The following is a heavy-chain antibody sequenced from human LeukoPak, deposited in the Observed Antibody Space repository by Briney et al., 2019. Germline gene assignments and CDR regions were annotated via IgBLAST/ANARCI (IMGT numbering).Heavy chain of an antibody. CDR1: GYTFTSYY. Sequence: SVKVSCKASGYTFTSYYMHWVRQAPGQGLEWMGRIIPIFGTANYAQKFQGRVTITTDESTSTAYMELSSLRSEDTAVYYCAIISGYYDSSGYYHTYDYWGQGTLVTVSS. D-gene: IGHD3-22*01. CDR2: IIPIFGTA. J-gene: IGHJ4*02. V-gene: IGHV1-69*05. CDR3: AIISGYYDSSGYYHTYDY.